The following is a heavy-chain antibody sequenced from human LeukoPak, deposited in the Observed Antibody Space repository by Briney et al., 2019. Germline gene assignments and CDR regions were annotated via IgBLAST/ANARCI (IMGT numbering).Heavy chain of an antibody. Sequence: PGGSLRLSCAASGFTFSSYAMSWVRQAPGKGPEWVSAISGSGGSTYYADSVKGRFTISRDNSKNTLYLQMNSLRAEDTAVYYCAKDRRYCSTCRDYYYYGMDVWGQGTTVTVSS. CDR1: GFTFSSYA. CDR3: AKDRRYCSTCRDYYYYGMDV. J-gene: IGHJ6*02. D-gene: IGHD2-2*01. CDR2: ISGSGGST. V-gene: IGHV3-23*01.